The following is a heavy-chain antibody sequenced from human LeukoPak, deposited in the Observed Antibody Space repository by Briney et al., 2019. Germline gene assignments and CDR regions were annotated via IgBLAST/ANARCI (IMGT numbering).Heavy chain of an antibody. D-gene: IGHD3-22*01. V-gene: IGHV4-59*01. CDR2: IYYSGST. Sequence: SETLSLTCTVSGGSISSYYWSWIRQPPGKGLEWIGYIYYSGSTNYNPSLKSRVTISVDTSKNQFSLKLSSVTAADTAVYYCARSEHYYYDSSGSPTEVWGKGTTVTASS. CDR3: ARSEHYYYDSSGSPTEV. CDR1: GGSISSYY. J-gene: IGHJ6*04.